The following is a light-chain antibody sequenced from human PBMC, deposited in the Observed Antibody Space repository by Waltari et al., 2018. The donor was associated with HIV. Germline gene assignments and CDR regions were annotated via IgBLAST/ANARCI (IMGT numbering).Light chain of an antibody. CDR2: VNSDGSH. Sequence: QLVLTQSPSASASLRASVKLTCTLSSGHINYAIAWHQHRPEKGPRYLMRVNSDGSHIKGDVIPDRFSGSSSGAERYLIISSLQSEDEADYYCQTWTTGIVLFGGGTKLTVL. CDR3: QTWTTGIVL. CDR1: SGHINYA. J-gene: IGLJ2*01. V-gene: IGLV4-69*01.